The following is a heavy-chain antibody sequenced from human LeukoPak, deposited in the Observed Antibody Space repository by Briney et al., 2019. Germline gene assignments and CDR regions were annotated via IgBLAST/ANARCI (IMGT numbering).Heavy chain of an antibody. D-gene: IGHD6-6*01. CDR3: ARSPQQAARRGY. J-gene: IGHJ4*02. CDR2: IYSGGST. CDR1: GFTVSSNY. Sequence: GSLRLSCAASGFTVSSNYMSWVRQAPGKGLEWVSVIYSGGSTYYADSVKGRFTISRDNSKNTLYLQMNSLRAEDTAVYYCARSPQQAARRGYWGQGTLVTVSS. V-gene: IGHV3-53*01.